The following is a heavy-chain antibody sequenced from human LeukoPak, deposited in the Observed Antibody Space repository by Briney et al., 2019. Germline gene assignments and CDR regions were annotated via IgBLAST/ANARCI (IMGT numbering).Heavy chain of an antibody. D-gene: IGHD1-14*01. CDR3: ARLPRRAKNYFDY. CDR1: GGSISSGGYY. V-gene: IGHV4-31*03. J-gene: IGHJ4*02. Sequence: SEILSLTCTVSGGSISSGGYYWSWIRQHPGKGLEWIGYIYYSGSTYYNPSLKSRVTISVDTSKNQFSLKLSSVTAADTAVYYCARLPRRAKNYFDYWGQGTLVTVSS. CDR2: IYYSGST.